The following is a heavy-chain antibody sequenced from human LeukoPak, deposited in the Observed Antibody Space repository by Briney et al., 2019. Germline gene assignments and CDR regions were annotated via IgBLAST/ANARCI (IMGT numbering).Heavy chain of an antibody. V-gene: IGHV3-23*01. CDR1: GFTPSRHA. CDR2: ISGGSENT. D-gene: IGHD5-12*01. J-gene: IGHJ1*01. Sequence: PGGSLRLSSEASGFTPSRHAMNWVRRAPEKGLEWVSGISGGSENTFYADSVKGRFTISRDNSRNTLYLQMYGLRADDTALYFCAKGPYSGYSTYFNHWGKGTRVTVSS. CDR3: AKGPYSGYSTYFNH.